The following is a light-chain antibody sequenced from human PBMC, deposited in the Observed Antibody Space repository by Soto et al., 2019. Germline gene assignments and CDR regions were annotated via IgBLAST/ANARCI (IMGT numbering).Light chain of an antibody. CDR2: AAS. Sequence: IVLTESGGTLTLSPGEGVALSCRASQSVDNNFLSWYQQKPGEAPRLLIYAASSGATGIPDRFSGSGSGTDFTLTIIRLEPEDFVVYYCQYYGNSRITFGQGTRLEI. V-gene: IGKV3-20*01. CDR3: QYYGNSRIT. J-gene: IGKJ5*01. CDR1: QSVDNNF.